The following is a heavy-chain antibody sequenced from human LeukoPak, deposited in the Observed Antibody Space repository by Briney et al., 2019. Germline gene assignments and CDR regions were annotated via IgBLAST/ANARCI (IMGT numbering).Heavy chain of an antibody. V-gene: IGHV4-59*08. D-gene: IGHD1-1*01. J-gene: IGHJ6*02. Sequence: PSETLSLTCTVSGGSISSYYWSWIRQPPGKGLEWMGYIYYSGSTNYTPSLKSRVTISVDTSKIQFSLKLSSVTAADTAVYYCARRDRLEPLDVWGQGTTVTVSS. CDR3: ARRDRLEPLDV. CDR1: GGSISSYY. CDR2: IYYSGST.